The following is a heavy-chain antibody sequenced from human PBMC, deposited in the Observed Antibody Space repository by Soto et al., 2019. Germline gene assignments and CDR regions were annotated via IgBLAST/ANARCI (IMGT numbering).Heavy chain of an antibody. D-gene: IGHD3-3*01. CDR2: ISSSSSYI. Sequence: PGGSLRLSCAASGFTFSSYSMNWVRQATGKGLEWVSSISSSSSYIYYADSVKGRFTISRDNAKNSLYLQMNSLRAEDTAVYYCARDPERFLEGPNWFDPWGQGTLVTVSS. J-gene: IGHJ5*02. CDR3: ARDPERFLEGPNWFDP. CDR1: GFTFSSYS. V-gene: IGHV3-21*01.